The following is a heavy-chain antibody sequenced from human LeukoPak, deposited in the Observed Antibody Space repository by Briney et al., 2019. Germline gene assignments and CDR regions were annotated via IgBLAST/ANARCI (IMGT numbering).Heavy chain of an antibody. CDR3: ARDGEGDEGWDY. CDR2: ISYSGST. V-gene: IGHV4-59*11. Sequence: SETLSLTCTVSGVSIVRHYWIWIRQPPGKGLEWIGHISYSGSTNYNPSLKSRVAISVDTSKNQVSLRLSSVTAADTAVYYCARDGEGDEGWDYWGQGTLVTVSS. CDR1: GVSIVRHY. D-gene: IGHD7-27*01. J-gene: IGHJ4*02.